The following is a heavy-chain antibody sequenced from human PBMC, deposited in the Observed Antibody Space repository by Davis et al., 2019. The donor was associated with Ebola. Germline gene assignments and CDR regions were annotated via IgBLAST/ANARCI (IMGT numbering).Heavy chain of an antibody. CDR1: GGSVSSGSYY. CDR2: IYYSGST. Sequence: PSETLSLTCTVSGGSVSSGSYYWSWIRQPPGKGLEWIGYIYYSGSTNYNPSLKSRVTISVDTSKNQFSLKLSSVTAADTAVYYCARAYCGGDCPLVGSPWFDPWGQGTLVTVSS. D-gene: IGHD2-21*02. CDR3: ARAYCGGDCPLVGSPWFDP. J-gene: IGHJ5*02. V-gene: IGHV4-61*01.